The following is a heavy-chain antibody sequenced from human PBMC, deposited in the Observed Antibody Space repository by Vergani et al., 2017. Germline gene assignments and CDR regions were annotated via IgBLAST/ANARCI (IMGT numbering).Heavy chain of an antibody. CDR3: ARHSVDTAMAQGDAFDI. Sequence: EVQLVQSGAEVKKPGESLKISCKGSGYSFTSYWIGWVRQMPGKGLEWMGIIYPGDSDTRYSPSFQGQVTISADKSISTAYLQWSSLKASDTDMYYCARHSVDTAMAQGDAFDIWGQGTMVTVSS. J-gene: IGHJ3*02. CDR2: IYPGDSDT. D-gene: IGHD5-18*01. V-gene: IGHV5-51*01. CDR1: GYSFTSYW.